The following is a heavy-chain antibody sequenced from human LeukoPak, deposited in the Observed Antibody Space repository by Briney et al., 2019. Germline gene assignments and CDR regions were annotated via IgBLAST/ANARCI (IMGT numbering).Heavy chain of an antibody. CDR1: GGSISSYY. CDR3: ARLGVAGTTFGAFDI. J-gene: IGHJ3*02. D-gene: IGHD1-1*01. CDR2: IYTSGST. V-gene: IGHV4-4*09. Sequence: SETLSLTCTASGGSISSYYWSWIRQPPGKGLEWIGYIYTSGSTNYNPSLKSRVTISVDTSKNQFSLKLSSVTAADTAVYYCARLGVAGTTFGAFDIWGQGTMVTVSS.